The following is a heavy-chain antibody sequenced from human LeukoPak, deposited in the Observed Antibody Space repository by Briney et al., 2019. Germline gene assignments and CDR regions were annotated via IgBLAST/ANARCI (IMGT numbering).Heavy chain of an antibody. CDR1: GSTFSNYA. V-gene: IGHV1-69*06. J-gene: IGHJ4*02. CDR2: IFHFFGTT. D-gene: IGHD3-10*01. Sequence: GASVKVSCTTSGSTFSNYAFGWVRQAPGQGLEWMGSIFHFFGTTDYAQKFQGRVTITADKSTNTAYMELSSLRSEDTAVYYCARAYYHGSGSYYFFDYWGQGTLVTVSS. CDR3: ARAYYHGSGSYYFFDY.